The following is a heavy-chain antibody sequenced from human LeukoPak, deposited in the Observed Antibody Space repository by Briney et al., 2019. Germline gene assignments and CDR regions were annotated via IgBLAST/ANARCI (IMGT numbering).Heavy chain of an antibody. V-gene: IGHV3-23*01. Sequence: GGSLRLSCAASGFTFSSYAMSWVRQAPGKGLEWVSAISGSGGSTYYADSVKGRFTISRDNSKNTLYLQMNSLRAEDTAVYYCAKDGTTVTTWYYFDYWGQGNAGHRLL. CDR2: ISGSGGST. D-gene: IGHD4-11*01. CDR3: AKDGTTVTTWYYFDY. CDR1: GFTFSSYA. J-gene: IGHJ4*02.